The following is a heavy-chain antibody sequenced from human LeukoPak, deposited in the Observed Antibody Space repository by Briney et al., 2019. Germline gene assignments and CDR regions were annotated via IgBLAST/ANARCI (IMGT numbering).Heavy chain of an antibody. D-gene: IGHD3-16*02. CDR1: GYTFTSYA. CDR2: INAGNGNT. V-gene: IGHV1-3*01. CDR3: ARDIVNSGYYYYGMDV. Sequence: ASVKVSCKASGYTFTSYAMHWVRQAPGQRLEWMGWINAGNGNTKYSQKFQGRVTITRDTSASTAYMELSSLRSEDTAVYYCARDIVNSGYYYYGMDVWGQGTTVTVSS. J-gene: IGHJ6*02.